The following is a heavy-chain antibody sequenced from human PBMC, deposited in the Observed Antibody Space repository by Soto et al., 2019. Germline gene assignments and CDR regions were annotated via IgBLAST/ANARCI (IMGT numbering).Heavy chain of an antibody. Sequence: QVQLVQSGAEVKKPGSSVKVSCKASGGTFSSYAISWVRQAPGQGLEWMGGIIPIFGTANYAQKFQGRVTIPADEYTSTAHMELSSLRSEDTAVYYCARERSGSPNWFDPWGQGTLVTVSS. D-gene: IGHD1-26*01. CDR3: ARERSGSPNWFDP. J-gene: IGHJ5*02. V-gene: IGHV1-69*01. CDR1: GGTFSSYA. CDR2: IIPIFGTA.